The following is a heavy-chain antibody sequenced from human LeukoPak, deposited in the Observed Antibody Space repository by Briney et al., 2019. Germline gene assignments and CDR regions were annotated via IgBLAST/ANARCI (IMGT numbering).Heavy chain of an antibody. CDR2: IYYSGST. CDR3: ARDFTDYYGMDV. J-gene: IGHJ6*02. CDR1: GGSISSGDYY. V-gene: IGHV4-30-4*01. Sequence: SQTLSLTCTVPGGSISSGDYYWSWIRQPPGKGLEWIGYIYYSGSTYYNPSLKSRVTISEDTSKNQFSLKLSSVTAADTAVYYCARDFTDYYGMDVWGQGTTVTVSS.